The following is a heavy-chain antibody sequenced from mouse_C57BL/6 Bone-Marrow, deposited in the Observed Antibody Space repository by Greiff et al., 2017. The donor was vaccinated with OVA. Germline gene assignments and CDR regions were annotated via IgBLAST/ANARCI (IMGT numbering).Heavy chain of an antibody. CDR1: GFTFSDYG. CDR3: ARNYCGSSVYAMDY. Sequence: DVKLVESGGGLVKPGGSLKLSCAASGFTFSDYGMHWVRQAPEKGLEWVAYISSGSSTIYYADTVKGRFTISRDNAKNTLFLQMTSLRSEDTAMYYCARNYCGSSVYAMDYWGQGTSVTVSS. D-gene: IGHD1-1*01. J-gene: IGHJ4*01. CDR2: ISSGSSTI. V-gene: IGHV5-17*01.